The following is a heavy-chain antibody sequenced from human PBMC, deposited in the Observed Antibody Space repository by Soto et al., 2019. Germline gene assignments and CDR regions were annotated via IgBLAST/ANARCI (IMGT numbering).Heavy chain of an antibody. CDR3: AKDYDSSGYYPQDY. D-gene: IGHD3-22*01. CDR1: GFTFSSYA. J-gene: IGHJ4*02. V-gene: IGHV3-23*01. CDR2: ISGSGGST. Sequence: WGSLRLSCAASGFTFSSYAMNWVRQAPGKGLEWVSAISGSGGSTYYADSVKGRFTISRDNSKNTLYLQMTSLRAEDTAVYYCAKDYDSSGYYPQDYWGQGTLVTVSS.